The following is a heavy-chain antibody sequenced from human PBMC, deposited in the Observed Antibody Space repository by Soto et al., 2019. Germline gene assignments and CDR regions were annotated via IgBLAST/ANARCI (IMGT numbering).Heavy chain of an antibody. CDR2: IYYSGST. CDR1: GGSISSGDYY. Sequence: PSETLSLTCTVSGGSISSGDYYWSWIRQPPGKGLEWIGYIYYSGSTYYNPSLKSRVTISVDTSKNQFSLKLSSVTAADTAVYYCARINAYYYYYGMDVWGQGTTVTVSS. CDR3: ARINAYYYYYGMDV. V-gene: IGHV4-30-4*01. J-gene: IGHJ6*02.